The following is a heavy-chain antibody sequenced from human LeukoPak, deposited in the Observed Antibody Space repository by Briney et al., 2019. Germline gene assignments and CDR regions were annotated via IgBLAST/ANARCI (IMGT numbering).Heavy chain of an antibody. CDR1: GVSFSSIGYY. J-gene: IGHJ4*02. CDR2: ISYSGST. V-gene: IGHV4-39*01. D-gene: IGHD3-22*01. Sequence: ASETLSLTCTVSGVSFSSIGYYWGWIRQPPGKGLGWIGSISYSGSTYYNPSLKSRVTMSVDTSKNQFSLKLSSVTAADTAVYYCARQGYFDSSAYYNWGQGTLVTVSS. CDR3: ARQGYFDSSAYYN.